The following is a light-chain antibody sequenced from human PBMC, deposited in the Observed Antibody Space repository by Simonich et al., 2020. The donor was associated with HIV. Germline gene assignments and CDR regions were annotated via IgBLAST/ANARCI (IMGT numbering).Light chain of an antibody. Sequence: EIVMTQSPATLSVSPGERATLSCRANQSVSSNLAWYQQKPGQAPRLLLYGASPRATGIPARFSGSGSGTEFTLTISSLQSEDFAVYYCQQYNNWPQTFGQGTKVEIK. V-gene: IGKV3-15*01. J-gene: IGKJ1*01. CDR1: QSVSSN. CDR2: GAS. CDR3: QQYNNWPQT.